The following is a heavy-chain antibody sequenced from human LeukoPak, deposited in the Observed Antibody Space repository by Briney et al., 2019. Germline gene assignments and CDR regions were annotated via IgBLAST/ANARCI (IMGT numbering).Heavy chain of an antibody. V-gene: IGHV3-23*01. CDR2: ISGSGDST. Sequence: PGGSLRLSCAASGFTFGTYAMTWVRQAPGKGLEWVSAISGSGDSTYYADSVKGRFTISRDNSKNTLYLQMNSLRAEDTAVYYCAKNGYCSISSCSSDYWGQGTLVTVSS. D-gene: IGHD2-2*03. CDR3: AKNGYCSISSCSSDY. J-gene: IGHJ4*02. CDR1: GFTFGTYA.